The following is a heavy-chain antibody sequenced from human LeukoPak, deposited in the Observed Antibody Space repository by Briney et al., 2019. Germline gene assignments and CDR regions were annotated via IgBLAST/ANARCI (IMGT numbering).Heavy chain of an antibody. D-gene: IGHD3-3*01. Sequence: PGGSLRLSCAASGFTFSSYTMNWVRQAPGKGLEWVSSISSSSTYIYYADSVKGRFTISRDKAKNSLYLQMNSLRAEDTAVYYCAAQHYDFSTGYEGGYFDCWGQGTLVTVSS. CDR3: AAQHYDFSTGYEGGYFDC. V-gene: IGHV3-21*01. CDR2: ISSSSTYI. CDR1: GFTFSSYT. J-gene: IGHJ4*02.